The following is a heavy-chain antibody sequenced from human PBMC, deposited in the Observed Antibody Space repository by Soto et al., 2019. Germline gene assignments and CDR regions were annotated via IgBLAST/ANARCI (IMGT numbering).Heavy chain of an antibody. CDR3: AHAYGGRSLY. V-gene: IGHV2-5*02. CDR2: IYWDDSK. D-gene: IGHD1-26*01. CDR1: GFSLTTDRVG. J-gene: IGHJ4*02. Sequence: QITLKESGPTLVKPTQTLTLTCTFSGFSLTTDRVGVGWIRQPPGEALEWLAVIYWDDSKTHRPSLESRHTITKDTSKNQVALTMTNMDSLDTATYYCAHAYGGRSLYWGQGTLVTVSS.